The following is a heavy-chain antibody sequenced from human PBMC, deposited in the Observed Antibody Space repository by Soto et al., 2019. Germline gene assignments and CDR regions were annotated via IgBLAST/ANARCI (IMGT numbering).Heavy chain of an antibody. D-gene: IGHD1-7*01. J-gene: IGHJ4*02. CDR2: VDYSGTYT. Sequence: GESLKISCAASGFSYSNFAMNWVRQPPEKGLEWVSSVDYSGTYTFYAASVKGRFTISRDNSKNMVYLELNSLRAEDTAVYYCEKRSGGFSELDYWGQGTLVTVSS. V-gene: IGHV3-23*01. CDR1: GFSYSNFA. CDR3: EKRSGGFSELDY.